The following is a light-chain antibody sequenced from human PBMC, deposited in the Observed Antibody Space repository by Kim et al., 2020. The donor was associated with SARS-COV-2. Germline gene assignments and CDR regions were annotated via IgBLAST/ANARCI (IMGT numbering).Light chain of an antibody. J-gene: IGLJ1*01. V-gene: IGLV3-1*01. CDR2: QDS. CDR3: QAWDSSTAYV. CDR1: KLGDKY. Sequence: QTEPPSVSVSPGQTASITCSGDKLGDKYACWYQQKPGQSPVLVIYQDSKRPSGIPERFSGSNSGNTATLTISGTQAMDEADYYCQAWDSSTAYVFGT.